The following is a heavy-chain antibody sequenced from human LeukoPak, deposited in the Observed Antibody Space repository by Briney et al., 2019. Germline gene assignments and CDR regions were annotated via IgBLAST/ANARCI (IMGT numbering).Heavy chain of an antibody. D-gene: IGHD1-1*01. J-gene: IGHJ4*02. CDR1: GFTFSSYA. Sequence: PGGSLRRSCAASGFTFSSYAMSWVRQAPGKGLEWVSAISATASNTYYADSVKGRFTISRDNSNSTLYLQMNSLRVDDTAVYYCARDWYNSLNYFDYWGQGSLVTVSS. CDR2: ISATASNT. V-gene: IGHV3-23*01. CDR3: ARDWYNSLNYFDY.